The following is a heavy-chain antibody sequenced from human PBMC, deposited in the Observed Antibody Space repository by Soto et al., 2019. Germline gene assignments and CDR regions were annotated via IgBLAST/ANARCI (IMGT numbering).Heavy chain of an antibody. CDR3: ARKIPGSTTRPDYWYFDL. Sequence: EVQLLESGGGLVQPGGSLRLSCAASGFTFISYAMNWVRQAPGKGLQWVSAISGGGDATFYADSVKGRFTISRDNSTNTVTLQMTSLGAVDSAVYYCARKIPGSTTRPDYWYFDLWGRGTLVTVSS. D-gene: IGHD2-2*01. J-gene: IGHJ2*01. CDR2: ISGGGDAT. V-gene: IGHV3-23*01. CDR1: GFTFISYA.